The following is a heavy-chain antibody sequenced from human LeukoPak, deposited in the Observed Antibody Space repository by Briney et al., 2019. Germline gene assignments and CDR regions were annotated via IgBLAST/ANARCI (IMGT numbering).Heavy chain of an antibody. Sequence: GGSLRLSCAASGFTFSSYAMSWVRQAPGKGLEWVSYISSSGSTIYYADSVKGRFTISRDNAKNSLYLQMDSLRAEDTAVYYCARQVHSAWRYYFDHWGQGTQVTVSS. D-gene: IGHD6-19*01. CDR1: GFTFSSYA. J-gene: IGHJ4*02. CDR2: ISSSGSTI. V-gene: IGHV3-48*03. CDR3: ARQVHSAWRYYFDH.